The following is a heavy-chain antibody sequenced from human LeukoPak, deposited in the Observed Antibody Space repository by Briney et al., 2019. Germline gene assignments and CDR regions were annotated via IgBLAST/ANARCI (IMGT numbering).Heavy chain of an antibody. D-gene: IGHD2-2*01. CDR2: IYYSGST. CDR3: ASGVPSWFDP. J-gene: IGHJ5*02. Sequence: SETLSLTCTVSGGSISSSSYYWGWIRQPPGKGLEWIGSIYYSGSTYYNPSLKSRVTISVDTSKNQFSLKLSSVTAADTAVYYCASGVPSWFDPWGQGTLVTVPS. V-gene: IGHV4-39*01. CDR1: GGSISSSSYY.